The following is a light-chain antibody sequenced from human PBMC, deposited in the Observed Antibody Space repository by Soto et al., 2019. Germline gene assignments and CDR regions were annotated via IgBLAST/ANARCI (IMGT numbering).Light chain of an antibody. J-gene: IGKJ1*01. Sequence: EIVLTQSPGTLSLSPGERATLSCRASQSVSSSYFAWYQQKPGQAPRLLIYGASSRATGIPDRFSGSGSGTDFTLTISRLEPEDFAVYYCQQYGSSPPATFGQGTKVEIK. CDR2: GAS. CDR1: QSVSSSY. CDR3: QQYGSSPPAT. V-gene: IGKV3-20*01.